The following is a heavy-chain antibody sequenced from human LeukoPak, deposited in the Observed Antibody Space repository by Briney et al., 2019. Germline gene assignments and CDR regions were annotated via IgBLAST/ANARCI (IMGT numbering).Heavy chain of an antibody. Sequence: SETLSLTCAVYGGSFSGYYWSWIRQPPGKGLEWIGEINHSGSTNYNPSLKSRVTISVDTSKNQFSLKLSSVTAADTAVYYCARGGGGSYYPFDYWGQGTLVTVSS. J-gene: IGHJ4*02. D-gene: IGHD1-26*01. CDR2: INHSGST. V-gene: IGHV4-34*01. CDR3: ARGGGGSYYPFDY. CDR1: GGSFSGYY.